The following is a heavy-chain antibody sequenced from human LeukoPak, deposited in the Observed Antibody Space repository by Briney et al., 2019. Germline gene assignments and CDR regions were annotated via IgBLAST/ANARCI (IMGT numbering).Heavy chain of an antibody. CDR2: IIPMIGKP. CDR3: ARDGCSTTFCNTNWLDP. J-gene: IGHJ5*02. V-gene: IGHV1-69*05. Sequence: ASVKVSCKVLGGTFRTHAISWVRQAPGQGFEWVGGIIPMIGKPHYAQQLQGRITITTDESTSTVHMELSSLRSEDTAAYFCARDGCSTTFCNTNWLDPWGQGTLVTVSS. CDR1: GGTFRTHA. D-gene: IGHD2/OR15-2a*01.